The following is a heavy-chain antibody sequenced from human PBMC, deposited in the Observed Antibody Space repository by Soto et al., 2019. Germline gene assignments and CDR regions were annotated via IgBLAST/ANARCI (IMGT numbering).Heavy chain of an antibody. Sequence: QVQLMQSGAEVKKPGSSVRVSCKASGGSFSAYGFCWIRQAPGQGLEWVGGTIPMSGKTHYAEKFQDPVAITTDKSTTTISLDMSRLRSEDTAIYYCAHAPGGDFSGFDPWGQGTLVIVSS. D-gene: IGHD3-16*01. CDR3: AHAPGGDFSGFDP. CDR1: GGSFSAYG. J-gene: IGHJ5*02. CDR2: TIPMSGKT. V-gene: IGHV1-69*06.